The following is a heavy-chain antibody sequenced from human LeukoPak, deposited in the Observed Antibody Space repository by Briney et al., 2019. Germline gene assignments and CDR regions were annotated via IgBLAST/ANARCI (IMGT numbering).Heavy chain of an antibody. CDR2: INPSGGST. J-gene: IGHJ4*02. D-gene: IGHD3-22*01. CDR1: GYTFTSYY. CDR3: ARDAGYYDTGYYFDY. Sequence: ASVKVSCKASGYTFTSYYMHWVRQAPGQGLEWMGIINPSGGSTSYAQKFQGRVTMTRDMSTGTVYMELSSLRSEDTAVYYCARDAGYYDTGYYFDYWGQGTLVTVSS. V-gene: IGHV1-46*01.